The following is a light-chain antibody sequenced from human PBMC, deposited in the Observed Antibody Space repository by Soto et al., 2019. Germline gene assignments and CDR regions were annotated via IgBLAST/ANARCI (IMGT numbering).Light chain of an antibody. CDR2: EVS. CDR1: SSDVGCYNY. J-gene: IGLJ1*01. Sequence: QSVLTQPPSASGSPGQSVTISCTGTSSDVGCYNYVSWYQQHPGKAPKLMIYEVSKRPSGVPDRFSGSKSGNTASLTVSGLQAEDEADYYCSSYAGSNNAYVFGTGTKVTVL. CDR3: SSYAGSNNAYV. V-gene: IGLV2-8*01.